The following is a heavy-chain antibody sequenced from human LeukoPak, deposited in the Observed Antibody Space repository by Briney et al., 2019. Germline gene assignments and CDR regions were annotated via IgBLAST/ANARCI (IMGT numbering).Heavy chain of an antibody. D-gene: IGHD4-17*01. Sequence: GGSLRLSCAASGFTFSSYAMSWVRQAPGKGLGWVSAISGSGGSTYYADSVKGRFTISRDNSKNTLYLQMNSLRAEDTAVYYCAKDSHPSTVTTLDYWGQGTLVTVSS. CDR1: GFTFSSYA. CDR2: ISGSGGST. J-gene: IGHJ4*02. CDR3: AKDSHPSTVTTLDY. V-gene: IGHV3-23*01.